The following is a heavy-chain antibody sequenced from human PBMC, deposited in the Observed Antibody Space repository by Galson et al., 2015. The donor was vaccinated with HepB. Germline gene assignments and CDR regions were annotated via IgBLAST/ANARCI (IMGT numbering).Heavy chain of an antibody. V-gene: IGHV1-18*01. Sequence: SVKVSCKASASSFTNYGITWVRQAPGQGLEWMGWISVYNDYTNYPQKFQGRVTMTTDTSTRTGYLELRSLRSDDTAMYYCARGGMAAIGGPTFDLWGQGTLVTVSS. J-gene: IGHJ4*02. CDR2: ISVYNDYT. D-gene: IGHD5-24*01. CDR3: ARGGMAAIGGPTFDL. CDR1: ASSFTNYG.